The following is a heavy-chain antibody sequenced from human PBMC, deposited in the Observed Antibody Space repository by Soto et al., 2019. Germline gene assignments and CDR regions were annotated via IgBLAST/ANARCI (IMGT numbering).Heavy chain of an antibody. Sequence: GGSLRLSCAASGFTFSSYAMSWVRQAPGKGLEWVSAISGSGGSTYYADSVKGRFTISRDNSKNTLYLQMNSLRAEDTAVYYVANEGIFGVDYYYYGMDVWGQGTTVTVSS. CDR1: GFTFSSYA. CDR3: ANEGIFGVDYYYYGMDV. CDR2: ISGSGGST. J-gene: IGHJ6*02. V-gene: IGHV3-23*01. D-gene: IGHD3-3*01.